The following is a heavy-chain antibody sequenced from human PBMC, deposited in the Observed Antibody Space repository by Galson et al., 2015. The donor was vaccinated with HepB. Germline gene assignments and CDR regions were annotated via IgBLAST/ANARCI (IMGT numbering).Heavy chain of an antibody. CDR1: GFTFSNAW. CDR3: TTAIGGIQLWFNYYYGMDV. Sequence: SLRLSCAASGFTFSNAWMSWVRQAPGKGLEWVGRIKSKTDGGTTDYAAPVKGRFTVSRDDSKNTLYLQMNSLKTEDTAVYYCTTAIGGIQLWFNYYYGMDVWGQGTTVTVSS. J-gene: IGHJ6*02. D-gene: IGHD5-18*01. V-gene: IGHV3-15*01. CDR2: IKSKTDGGTT.